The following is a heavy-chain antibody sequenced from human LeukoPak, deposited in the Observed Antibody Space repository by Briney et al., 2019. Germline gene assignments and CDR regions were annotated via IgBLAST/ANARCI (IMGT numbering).Heavy chain of an antibody. CDR2: ISYDGSNK. CDR3: ARDIPPGMVVLLWFGESDYGMDV. CDR1: GFTFSSYA. J-gene: IGHJ6*02. Sequence: GGSLRLSCAASGFTFSSYAMHWVRQAPGKGLEWVAVISYDGSNKYYADSVKGRFTISRDNSKNTLYLQMNSLRAEDTAVYYCARDIPPGMVVLLWFGESDYGMDVWGQGTTVTVSS. V-gene: IGHV3-30-3*01. D-gene: IGHD3-10*01.